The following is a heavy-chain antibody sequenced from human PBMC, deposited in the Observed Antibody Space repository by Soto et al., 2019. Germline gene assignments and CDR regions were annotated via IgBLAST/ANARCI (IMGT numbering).Heavy chain of an antibody. V-gene: IGHV1-8*02. CDR3: ARRIFPSSSLFKTDYYSYMDA. CDR1: GYTFNSYD. J-gene: IGHJ6*03. CDR2: MNPNSGTT. Sequence: ASVKVSCKASGYTFNSYDINWVRQATGQGLEWMGWMNPNSGTTDYAQKFQGRVTMTRNTSISTAYMELSSLRSEDTAVYYCARRIFPSSSLFKTDYYSYMDAWGKGTTVTGSS. D-gene: IGHD6-13*01.